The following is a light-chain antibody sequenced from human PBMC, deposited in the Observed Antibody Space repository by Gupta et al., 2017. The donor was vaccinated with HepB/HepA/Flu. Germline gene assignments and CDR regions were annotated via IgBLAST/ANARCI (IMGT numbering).Light chain of an antibody. V-gene: IGLV1-51*02. CDR2: ENN. Sequence: QSVFTQPPSVSASPGHKVTISRSGSSSNIGNNYVSWYQHLPGTAPKLLIYENNKRPSGIPDRFSGSKSGTSATLGISGLQTGDEADYYCGTWDSSLRAVVFGGGTKLTVL. CDR1: SSNIGNNY. CDR3: GTWDSSLRAVV. J-gene: IGLJ2*01.